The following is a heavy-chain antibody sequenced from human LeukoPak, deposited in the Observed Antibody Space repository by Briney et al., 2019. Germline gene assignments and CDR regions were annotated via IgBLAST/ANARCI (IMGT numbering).Heavy chain of an antibody. V-gene: IGHV3-23*01. J-gene: IGHJ4*02. Sequence: GGSLRLSCAASGFTFSNYAMSWVRQAPGKGLEWVSAISGGGGGPTYYADSVKGRFTISRDNSKNTLYLQMNSLRAEDAAVYFCAKNSGYSWQYCFDYWGQGTLVTVSS. CDR3: AKNSGYSWQYCFDY. CDR2: ISGGGGGPT. D-gene: IGHD6-25*01. CDR1: GFTFSNYA.